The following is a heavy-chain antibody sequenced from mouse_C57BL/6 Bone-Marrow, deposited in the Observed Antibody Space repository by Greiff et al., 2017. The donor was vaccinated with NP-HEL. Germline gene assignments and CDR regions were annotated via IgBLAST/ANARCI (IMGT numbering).Heavy chain of an antibody. V-gene: IGHV1-53*01. Sequence: VKLQQPGTELVKPGASVKLSCKASGYTFTSYWMHWVKQRPGQGLEWIGNINPSNGGTNYNEKFKSKATLTVDKSSSTAYMQLSSLTSEDSAVYYCARSRGSSPWFAYWGQGTLVTVSA. CDR3: ARSRGSSPWFAY. J-gene: IGHJ3*01. CDR1: GYTFTSYW. D-gene: IGHD1-1*01. CDR2: INPSNGGT.